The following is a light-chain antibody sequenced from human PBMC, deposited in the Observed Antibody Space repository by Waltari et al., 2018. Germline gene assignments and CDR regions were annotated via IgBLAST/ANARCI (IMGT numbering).Light chain of an antibody. Sequence: EIVLTQSPATLSLSPGEGATLSCRASQSVSSQLVWYQQKRGQAPRLLIYDASNRATGIPARFSGSGSGTDFTLTISSLEPEDFAVYYCQQCNNSPRTFGQGTKVEIK. CDR2: DAS. V-gene: IGKV3-11*01. J-gene: IGKJ1*01. CDR3: QQCNNSPRT. CDR1: QSVSSQ.